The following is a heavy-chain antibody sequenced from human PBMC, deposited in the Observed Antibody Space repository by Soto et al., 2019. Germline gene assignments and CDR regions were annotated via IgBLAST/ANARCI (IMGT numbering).Heavy chain of an antibody. CDR3: ARDNSSSFYWFQH. Sequence: GGSLRLSCAASGFTFSSYGMHWVRQAPGKGLEWVAVIWYDGSNKYYADSVKGRFTISRDNSKNTLYLQMNSLRAEDTAVYYCARDNSSSFYWFQHWGQGTLVTVSS. D-gene: IGHD6-6*01. J-gene: IGHJ1*01. CDR1: GFTFSSYG. CDR2: IWYDGSNK. V-gene: IGHV3-33*01.